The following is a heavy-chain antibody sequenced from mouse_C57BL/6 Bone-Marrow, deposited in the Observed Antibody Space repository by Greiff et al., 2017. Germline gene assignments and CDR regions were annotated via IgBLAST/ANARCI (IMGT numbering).Heavy chain of an antibody. CDR1: GYTFTNYW. CDR3: ARYYYGSSLYYAMDY. V-gene: IGHV1-63*01. CDR2: IYPGGGYT. J-gene: IGHJ4*01. Sequence: QVQLKESGAELVRPGTSVKMSCKASGYTFTNYWIGWAKQRPGHGLEWIGDIYPGGGYTNYNEKFKGKATLTADKSSSTAYMQFSSLTSEDSAIYYCARYYYGSSLYYAMDYWGQGTSVTVSS. D-gene: IGHD1-1*01.